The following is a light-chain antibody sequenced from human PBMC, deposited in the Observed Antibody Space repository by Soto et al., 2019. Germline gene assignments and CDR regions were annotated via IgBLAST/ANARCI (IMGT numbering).Light chain of an antibody. V-gene: IGKV3-15*01. Sequence: EIVMTQSPDTLSVSPGERVTLSCRASQSVNSNLAWYQQKPGQAPSLLIFGASTRATGVPARFSGSGSGTDFTLTISSLQSEDFAVYYCQQYDRSIHFGQGTKLEIK. CDR2: GAS. J-gene: IGKJ2*01. CDR1: QSVNSN. CDR3: QQYDRSIH.